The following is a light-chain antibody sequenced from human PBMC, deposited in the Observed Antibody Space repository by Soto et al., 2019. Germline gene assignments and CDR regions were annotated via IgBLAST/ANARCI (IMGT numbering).Light chain of an antibody. Sequence: IQLTPSPSSLSASVVDRVTITCRTSQNVNRYLNWYQQQPGKAPKLLIYAASILQSGVPSRFSGSGSGTDFTLTISSLQPDDIATFYCQQYSSFPRTFGQGTKVDI. V-gene: IGKV1-39*01. CDR3: QQYSSFPRT. CDR1: QNVNRY. J-gene: IGKJ1*01. CDR2: AAS.